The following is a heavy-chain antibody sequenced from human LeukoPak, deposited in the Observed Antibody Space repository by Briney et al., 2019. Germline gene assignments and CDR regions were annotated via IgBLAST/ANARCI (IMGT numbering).Heavy chain of an antibody. V-gene: IGHV3-9*01. CDR3: AKDGYHYYDSSGTIDY. CDR1: GFPFDDYA. J-gene: IGHJ4*02. D-gene: IGHD3-22*01. CDR2: ISWKRGSI. Sequence: GGSLTLSCAASGFPFDDYAMLELPQAPGKTLEDVSDISWKRGSIGYADYVKGRFTISSDNAKNSLYLQLNSRRADDTALYYCAKDGYHYYDSSGTIDYWGQGTLVTVSS.